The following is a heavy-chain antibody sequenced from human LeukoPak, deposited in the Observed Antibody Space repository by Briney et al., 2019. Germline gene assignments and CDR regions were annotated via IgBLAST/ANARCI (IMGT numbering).Heavy chain of an antibody. Sequence: GGSLRLSCAASGFTFSDYAMSWVRQAPGKGLEWVSGISGSGDSTYYADSVKGRFTISRDNSKNTLYLQMNSLRAEDTAVYYCAKNPAMVPYYFDYWGQGTLVTVSS. CDR3: AKNPAMVPYYFDY. D-gene: IGHD5-18*01. CDR1: GFTFSDYA. J-gene: IGHJ4*02. V-gene: IGHV3-23*01. CDR2: ISGSGDST.